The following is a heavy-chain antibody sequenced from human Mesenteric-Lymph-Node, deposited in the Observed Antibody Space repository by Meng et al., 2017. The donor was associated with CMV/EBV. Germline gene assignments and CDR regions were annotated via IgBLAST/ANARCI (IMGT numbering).Heavy chain of an antibody. CDR3: ATPEAGMQVYQLPPSRYYYGMDV. CDR1: GYTFTSYG. Sequence: ASVKVSCKASGYTFTSYGISWVRQAPGQGLEWMGWISAYNGNTNYAQKLQGRVTMTTDTSTSTAYMELRSLRSEDTAVYYRATPEAGMQVYQLPPSRYYYGMDVWGQGTTVTVSS. CDR2: ISAYNGNT. D-gene: IGHD2-2*01. J-gene: IGHJ6*02. V-gene: IGHV1-18*01.